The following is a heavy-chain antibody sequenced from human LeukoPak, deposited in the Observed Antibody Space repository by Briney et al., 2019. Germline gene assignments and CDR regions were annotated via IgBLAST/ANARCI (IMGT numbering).Heavy chain of an antibody. CDR1: GFTFSNYE. CDR2: ISSSGSTI. J-gene: IGHJ3*02. CDR3: AVAYYYGSGDAFDI. Sequence: GGSLRLSCAASGFTFSNYEMNWVRQAPGKGLEWVSYISSSGSTIYYADSVKGRFTISRDNPKNLLYLQMNSLRAEDTAVYYCAVAYYYGSGDAFDIWGQGTKVTVSS. V-gene: IGHV3-48*03. D-gene: IGHD3-10*01.